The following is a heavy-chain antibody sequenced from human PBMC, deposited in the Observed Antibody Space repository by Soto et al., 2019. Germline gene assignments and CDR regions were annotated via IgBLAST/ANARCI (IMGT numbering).Heavy chain of an antibody. D-gene: IGHD3-10*01. CDR1: GFTFSSYA. CDR3: ASMVRGVSNWFDP. CDR2: ISGSGGST. J-gene: IGHJ5*02. Sequence: EVQLLESGGGLVQPGGSLRLSCAASGFTFSSYAMSWVRQAPGKGLEWGSAISGSGGSTYYAESVKGRFTISRDNSKNTLYRQMNSLRAEDTDVYYCASMVRGVSNWFDPWGQGTLVTVSS. V-gene: IGHV3-23*01.